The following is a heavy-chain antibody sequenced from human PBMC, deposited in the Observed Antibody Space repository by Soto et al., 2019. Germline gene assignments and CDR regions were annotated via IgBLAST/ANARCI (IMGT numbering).Heavy chain of an antibody. D-gene: IGHD7-27*01. CDR2: IYYSGST. J-gene: IGHJ4*02. V-gene: IGHV4-59*11. CDR3: ARANWYSEY. CDR1: GGSIINHY. Sequence: QVQLQESGPGLVKPSETLSLTCTVSGGSIINHYWSWIRQPPGKGLEWIGYIYYSGSTNYTPSLKSRVTISVDTSKNQFSLNLTSLTAADTATYYCARANWYSEYWGQGTLVTVSS.